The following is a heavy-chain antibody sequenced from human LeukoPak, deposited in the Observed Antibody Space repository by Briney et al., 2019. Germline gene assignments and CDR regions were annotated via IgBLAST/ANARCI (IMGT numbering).Heavy chain of an antibody. Sequence: SETLSLTCTVSGGSISSGGYYWSWIRQHPGKGLEWIGYIYYSGSTYYNPSLKSRVTISVDTSKNQFSLKLSSVTAADTAVYYCASMVVAATRHFDYWGQGTLVTVSS. CDR1: GGSISSGGYY. CDR3: ASMVVAATRHFDY. CDR2: IYYSGST. J-gene: IGHJ4*02. V-gene: IGHV4-31*03. D-gene: IGHD2-15*01.